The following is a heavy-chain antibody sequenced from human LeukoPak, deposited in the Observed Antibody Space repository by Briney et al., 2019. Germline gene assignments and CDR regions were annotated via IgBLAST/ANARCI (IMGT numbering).Heavy chain of an antibody. CDR3: AKDSELFYYGFGTDY. CDR1: GYRFTGYY. V-gene: IGHV1-2*02. CDR2: INPDKGDT. Sequence: ASVKVSCKASGYRFTGYYIHWVRQAPGQGLEWMGCINPDKGDTLYAQKLHDRVSMTRDTSVNTAYMELRSLTSDDTAVYYCAKDSELFYYGFGTDYWGQGTPVTVSS. D-gene: IGHD3-10*01. J-gene: IGHJ4*02.